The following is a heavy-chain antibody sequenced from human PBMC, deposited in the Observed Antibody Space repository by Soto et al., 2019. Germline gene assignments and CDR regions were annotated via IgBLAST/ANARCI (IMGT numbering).Heavy chain of an antibody. J-gene: IGHJ3*01. Sequence: EAQLVESGGGLVKPGGSLRLACAASGFTFSTYTLNWVRQAPGKGLEWVSSISTSGDSTYYEDSLRGRFTISRDNARASLYLQMDSLRVEDTAMYYCTRDGKPLWGQGTMVTVSS. D-gene: IGHD1-1*01. CDR1: GFTFSTYT. CDR3: TRDGKPL. CDR2: ISTSGDST. V-gene: IGHV3-21*01.